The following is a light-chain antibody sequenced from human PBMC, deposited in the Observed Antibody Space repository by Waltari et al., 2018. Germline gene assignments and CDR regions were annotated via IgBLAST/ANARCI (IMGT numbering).Light chain of an antibody. CDR1: SLRRYE. CDR3: HSRDASGVGGS. Sequence: SSELTQDPAVSVAMGQTVRITVHGDSLRRYEGVWYQQRPGQAPILVMYDKNNRPSGVPDRFSGSSSDNTASLTITGAQAEDEASYYCHSRDASGVGGSFGGGTKLTVL. CDR2: DKN. J-gene: IGLJ2*01. V-gene: IGLV3-19*01.